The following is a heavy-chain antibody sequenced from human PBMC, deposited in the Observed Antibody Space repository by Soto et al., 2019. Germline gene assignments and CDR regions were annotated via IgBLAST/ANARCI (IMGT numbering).Heavy chain of an antibody. CDR2: ISSTSTYT. V-gene: IGHV3-11*06. CDR3: ARDNHFDGYSSYHAFDN. Sequence: AGSPRPCNVAGAFFSSDDYMVWSTQAPGKGLEWVSYISSTSTYTNYADSVKGRFTISRDNAKNSLYLQMDYLSDEDTAVYYCARDNHFDGYSSYHAFDNWGQGA. J-gene: IGHJ4*02. D-gene: IGHD3-22*01. CDR1: AFFSSDDY.